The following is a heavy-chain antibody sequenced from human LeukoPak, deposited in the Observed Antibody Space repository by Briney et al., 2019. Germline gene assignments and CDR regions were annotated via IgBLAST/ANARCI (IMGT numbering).Heavy chain of an antibody. V-gene: IGHV4-39*07. CDR1: GGSISSSSYY. D-gene: IGHD1-26*01. CDR3: ARASGSHYRAFDI. Sequence: SETLSLTCTVSGGSISSSSYYWGWIRQPPGKGLEWIGSIYYSGSTYYNPSLKSRVTISVDTSKNQFSLKLSSVTAADTAVYYCARASGSHYRAFDIWGQGTMVTVSS. CDR2: IYYSGST. J-gene: IGHJ3*02.